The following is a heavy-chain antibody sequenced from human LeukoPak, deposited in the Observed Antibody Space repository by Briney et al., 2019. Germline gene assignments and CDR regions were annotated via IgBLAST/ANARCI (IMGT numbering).Heavy chain of an antibody. CDR1: GYTLTELS. Sequence: ASVTVSCKVSGYTLTELSMHWVRQAPGKGLEWMGGFDPEDGETIYAQKFQGRVAMTRNTSISTAYMELSSLRSEDTAVYYCARGLGVRGVIYYWGQGTLVTVSS. CDR2: FDPEDGET. V-gene: IGHV1-24*01. J-gene: IGHJ4*02. CDR3: ARGLGVRGVIYY. D-gene: IGHD3-10*01.